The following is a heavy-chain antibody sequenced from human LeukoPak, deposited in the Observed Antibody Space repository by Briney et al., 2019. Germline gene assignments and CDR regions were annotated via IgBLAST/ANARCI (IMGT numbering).Heavy chain of an antibody. CDR2: INPNSGGT. J-gene: IGHJ4*02. CDR3: ARDRELQTEFDY. CDR1: GYTFTGYY. D-gene: IGHD3-10*01. V-gene: IGHV1-2*02. Sequence: ASVKVSCKASGYTFTGYYMHWVRQAPGQGLEWMGWINPNSGGTNYAQKFQGRVTMTRDTSISTAYMELRSLRSDDTAVYYCARDRELQTEFDYWGQGTLVTVSS.